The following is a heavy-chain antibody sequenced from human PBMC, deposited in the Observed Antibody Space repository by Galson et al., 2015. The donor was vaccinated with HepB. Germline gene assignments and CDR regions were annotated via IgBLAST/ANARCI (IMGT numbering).Heavy chain of an antibody. CDR3: ATASYDSSGYYSD. CDR1: GFTVSSNY. D-gene: IGHD3-22*01. V-gene: IGHV3-53*01. CDR2: IYSGGST. Sequence: SLRLSCAASGFTVSSNYMSWVRQAPGKGLEWVSVIYSGGSTYYADSVKGRFTISRDNSKNTLYLQMNSLRAEDTAVYYCATASYDSSGYYSDWGQGTLVTVSS. J-gene: IGHJ4*02.